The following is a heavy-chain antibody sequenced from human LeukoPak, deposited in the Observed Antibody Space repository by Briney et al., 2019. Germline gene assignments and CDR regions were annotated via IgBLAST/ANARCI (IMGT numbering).Heavy chain of an antibody. CDR1: GDSISNYY. D-gene: IGHD2/OR15-2a*01. J-gene: IGHJ5*02. V-gene: IGHV4-4*07. Sequence: SGTLSLTCSVSGDSISNYYWSWIRQPAGKGLEWIGLISGSGTTNYNPSLKSRVTLSVDMSRNQFSLRLTSVTAADTAVYYCARDLIVPPYNWFDPWGQGTLVTVSS. CDR2: ISGSGTT. CDR3: ARDLIVPPYNWFDP.